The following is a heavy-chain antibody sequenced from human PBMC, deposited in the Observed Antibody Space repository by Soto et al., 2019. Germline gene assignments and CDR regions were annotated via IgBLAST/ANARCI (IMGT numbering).Heavy chain of an antibody. CDR2: MNPNSGNT. J-gene: IGHJ4*02. CDR1: GYTFTSYD. D-gene: IGHD3-10*01. V-gene: IGHV1-8*01. CDR3: ARGRFTMVRGVIILGYYFDY. Sequence: QVQLVQSGAEVKKPGASVKVSCKASGYTFTSYDINWVRQATGQGLEWMGWMNPNSGNTGYAQKFQGRVNMTRNTSISTAYMELSSLRSEDTAVYYCARGRFTMVRGVIILGYYFDYWGQGTLVTVSS.